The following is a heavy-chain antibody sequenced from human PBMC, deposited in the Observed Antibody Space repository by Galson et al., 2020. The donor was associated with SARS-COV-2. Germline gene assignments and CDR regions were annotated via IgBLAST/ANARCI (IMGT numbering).Heavy chain of an antibody. Sequence: GGSLRLSCAASGFTFSSYAMHWVRQAPGKGLEWVAVISYAGSNKYYADSVKGRFTISRDNSKNTLYLQMNSLRAEDTAVYYCARESGGSSQRWLQLLYFDYWGQGTLVTVSS. CDR3: ARESGGSSQRWLQLLYFDY. CDR2: ISYAGSNK. CDR1: GFTFSSYA. V-gene: IGHV3-30*04. D-gene: IGHD5-12*01. J-gene: IGHJ4*02.